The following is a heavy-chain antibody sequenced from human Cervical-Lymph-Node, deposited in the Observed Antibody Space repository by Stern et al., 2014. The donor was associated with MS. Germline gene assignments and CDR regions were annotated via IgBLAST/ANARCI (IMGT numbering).Heavy chain of an antibody. J-gene: IGHJ4*02. CDR1: GFTFSSYG. CDR2: IWYDGSNK. D-gene: IGHD3-22*01. V-gene: IGHV3-33*01. CDR3: ARDWSHLTLHYYDSSAKGDYFDY. Sequence: VQLVESGGGVVQPGRSLRLSCAASGFTFSSYGMHWVRQAPGKGLEWGAVIWYDGSNKYYADSVKGRFTISRDNSKNTLYLQMNSLRAEDTAVYYCARDWSHLTLHYYDSSAKGDYFDYWGQGTLVTVSS.